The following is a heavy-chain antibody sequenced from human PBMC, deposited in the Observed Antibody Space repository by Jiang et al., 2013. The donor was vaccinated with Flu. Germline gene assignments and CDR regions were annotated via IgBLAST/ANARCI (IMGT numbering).Heavy chain of an antibody. Sequence: LLKPSETLSLTCTVSGGSISSSNYYWGWIRQPPGKGLEWIGSIYHSGSTYYNSSLERRVTMSVDTSKNQFSLSLNSVTAADTARYYCVRGYYYDSGSKYYFDWWGQGTLVTVSS. CDR2: IYHSGST. CDR3: VRGYYYDSGSKYYFDW. J-gene: IGHJ4*02. D-gene: IGHD3-10*01. V-gene: IGHV4-39*01. CDR1: GGSISSSNYY.